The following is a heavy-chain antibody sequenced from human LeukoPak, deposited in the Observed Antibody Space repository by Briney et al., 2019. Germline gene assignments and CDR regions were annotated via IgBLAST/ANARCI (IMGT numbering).Heavy chain of an antibody. V-gene: IGHV3-30*18. CDR2: ISSDGSNK. CDR3: AKDRGYDFWSGYPDY. D-gene: IGHD3-3*01. Sequence: PGGSLRLSCAASGFTFSNYGIHWVRQAPGKGLEWVSVISSDGSNKYYADSVKGRFTISRDNSKNTLYLQMNSLRAEDTAVYYCAKDRGYDFWSGYPDYWGQGTLVTVSS. J-gene: IGHJ4*02. CDR1: GFTFSNYG.